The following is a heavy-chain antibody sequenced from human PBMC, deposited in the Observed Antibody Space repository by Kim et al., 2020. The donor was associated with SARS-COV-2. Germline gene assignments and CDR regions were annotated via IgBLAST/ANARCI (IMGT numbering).Heavy chain of an antibody. J-gene: IGHJ6*02. CDR1: GGSFRGYY. V-gene: IGHV4-34*01. CDR3: ARGTRWGLGPRQHYYYYYGMDV. Sequence: SETLSLTCAVYGGSFRGYYWSWIRQPQGKGLEWIGEINHSGSTNYNPSRKSRVTISVDTSKNQFPLKLSSVTAADTAVYYCARGTRWGLGPRQHYYYYYGMDVGGQGTTVTFSS. CDR2: INHSGST. D-gene: IGHD3-16*01.